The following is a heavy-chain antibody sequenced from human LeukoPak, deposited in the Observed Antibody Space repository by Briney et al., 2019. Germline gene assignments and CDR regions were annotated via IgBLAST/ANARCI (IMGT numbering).Heavy chain of an antibody. CDR1: GYSFTSYW. CDR3: ARQGPNYDSSGYYYVRY. J-gene: IGHJ4*02. Sequence: GESLKISCKGSGYSFTSYWIGWVRQMPGKGLEWMGIIYPGDSDTRYSPSFQGQVTISADKSISTAYLQWSSLKASDTAMYYCARQGPNYDSSGYYYVRYWGQGTLVTVSS. CDR2: IYPGDSDT. V-gene: IGHV5-51*01. D-gene: IGHD3-22*01.